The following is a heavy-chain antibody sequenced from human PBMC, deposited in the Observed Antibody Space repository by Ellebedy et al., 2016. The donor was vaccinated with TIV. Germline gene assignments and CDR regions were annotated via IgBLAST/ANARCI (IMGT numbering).Heavy chain of an antibody. CDR3: ARVSVDVVIGYHYFYMDI. J-gene: IGHJ6*03. CDR1: GYTFTSFG. D-gene: IGHD6-6*01. CDR2: ISAYNGDI. Sequence: ASVKVSCXASGYTFTSFGLSRVRQAPGQGLEWMGWISAYNGDINYAQNFQGRVAMTTDTATSTVYVDLRSLRSDDTAVYYCARVSVDVVIGYHYFYMDIWGKGTTVTVSS. V-gene: IGHV1-18*01.